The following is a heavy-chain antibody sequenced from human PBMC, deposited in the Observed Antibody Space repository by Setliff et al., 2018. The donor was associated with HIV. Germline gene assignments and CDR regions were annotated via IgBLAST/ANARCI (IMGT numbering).Heavy chain of an antibody. D-gene: IGHD3-16*01. Sequence: PGESPKISCAVSGFILSEDWMSWVRQAPGKGLEWLGRIKSKRDGGTIDYTAPVKGRFTISRDDSKNTLYLEMNNLKTEDTAVYYCTTDRFVWGQGTLVTVSS. CDR3: TTDRFV. CDR2: IKSKRDGGTI. V-gene: IGHV3-15*01. CDR1: GFILSEDW. J-gene: IGHJ4*02.